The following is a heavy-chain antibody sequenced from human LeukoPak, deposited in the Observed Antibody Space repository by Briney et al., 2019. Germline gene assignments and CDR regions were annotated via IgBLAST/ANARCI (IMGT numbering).Heavy chain of an antibody. CDR2: VSGRDHST. Sequence: GASLRLFCAASGFPFNNYAMLWLPHAPGKGLECVSAVSGRDHSTYYTDSVKGRFTISRDKSKNTLYLQMNSLSAEDTAIYYCAKWGDYEVLTGYYDSDYWGQGTLVTVSS. D-gene: IGHD3-9*01. CDR3: AKWGDYEVLTGYYDSDY. CDR1: GFPFNNYA. J-gene: IGHJ4*02. V-gene: IGHV3-23*01.